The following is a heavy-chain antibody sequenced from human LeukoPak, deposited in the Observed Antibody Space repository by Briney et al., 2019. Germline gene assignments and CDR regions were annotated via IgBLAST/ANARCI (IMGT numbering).Heavy chain of an antibody. CDR1: GFTFSNHG. CDR3: TGDLGAFDI. Sequence: PGGSLRLSCAASGFTFSNHGMHWVRQAPGKGLEWVSLIYSGGSTYYADSVKGRFTISRDNSKNTLYLQMNSLRAEDTAVYFCTGDLGAFDIWGQGTMVTVSS. CDR2: IYSGGST. V-gene: IGHV3-66*01. J-gene: IGHJ3*02.